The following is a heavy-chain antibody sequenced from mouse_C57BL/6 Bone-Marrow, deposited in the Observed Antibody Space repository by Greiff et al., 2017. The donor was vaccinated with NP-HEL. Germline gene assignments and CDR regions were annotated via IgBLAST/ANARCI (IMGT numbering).Heavy chain of an antibody. D-gene: IGHD2-5*01. CDR2: IWTGGGT. J-gene: IGHJ4*01. CDR1: GFSFTSYA. Sequence: VQVVESGPGLVAPSQSLSITCTVSGFSFTSYAISWVRQPPGKGLEWLAVIWTGGGTNYNSDPKSRLSISKNNSKSQVVLKMNSLQTDDTARYYYSRKSYYSKGGAMDYWGQGTSVTVSS. V-gene: IGHV2-9-1*01. CDR3: SRKSYYSKGGAMDY.